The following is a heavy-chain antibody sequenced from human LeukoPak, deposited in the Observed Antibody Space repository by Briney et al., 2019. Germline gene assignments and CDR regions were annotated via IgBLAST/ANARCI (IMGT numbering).Heavy chain of an antibody. CDR2: IYYSGST. J-gene: IGHJ4*02. CDR1: GGSISSGDYY. CDR3: ARARGSWYSPLDY. Sequence: PSQTLSLTCTVSGGSISSGDYYWSWIRQPPGKGLEWIGYIYYSGSTYYNPSLESRVTISVDTSKNQFSLKLSSVTAADTAVYYCARARGSWYSPLDYWGQGTLVTVSS. V-gene: IGHV4-30-4*01. D-gene: IGHD6-13*01.